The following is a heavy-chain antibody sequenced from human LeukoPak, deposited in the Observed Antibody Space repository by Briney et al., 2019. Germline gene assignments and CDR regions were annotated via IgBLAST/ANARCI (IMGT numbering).Heavy chain of an antibody. D-gene: IGHD6-19*01. Sequence: SETLSLTCTVSGGSINSYYGSWIRQPPEKGLEWIGYIYYSGSTNYNPSLKSRVTISVDTSKNQFSLKLSSVTAADTAVYYCARLGSSRWYYFDYWGQGTLVTVSS. CDR3: ARLGSSRWYYFDY. J-gene: IGHJ4*02. CDR2: IYYSGST. CDR1: GGSINSYY. V-gene: IGHV4-59*08.